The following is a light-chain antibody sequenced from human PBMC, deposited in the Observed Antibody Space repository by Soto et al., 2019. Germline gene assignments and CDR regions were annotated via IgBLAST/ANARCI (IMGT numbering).Light chain of an antibody. Sequence: EIVLTQSPPTLSLSPGERATLSCRASQYIGGYLAWYQLRPGQGPRLLIFDAASRATGIPDRVSGSGSGTDFTLTISRLEPEDFAVYYCQQRASWPLTFGGGTKVEIK. V-gene: IGKV3-11*01. CDR3: QQRASWPLT. CDR1: QYIGGY. J-gene: IGKJ4*01. CDR2: DAA.